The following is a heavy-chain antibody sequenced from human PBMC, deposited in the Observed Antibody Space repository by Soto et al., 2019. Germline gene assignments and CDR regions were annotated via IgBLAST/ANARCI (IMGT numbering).Heavy chain of an antibody. CDR2: IIPIFGTA. V-gene: IGHV1-69*01. J-gene: IGHJ6*02. Sequence: QVQLVQSGAEVKKPGSSVKVSCKASGGTFSSYAISWVRQAPGQGLEWMGGIIPIFGTANYAQKFQGRGTITADESTSKAYMELSSLRSEDTAVYYCAGWGRYYYGSGSAQYYYYYYGMDVWGQGTTVTVSS. CDR1: GGTFSSYA. D-gene: IGHD3-10*01. CDR3: AGWGRYYYGSGSAQYYYYYYGMDV.